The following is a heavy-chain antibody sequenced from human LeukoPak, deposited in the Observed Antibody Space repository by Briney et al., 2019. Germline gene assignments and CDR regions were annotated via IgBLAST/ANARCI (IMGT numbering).Heavy chain of an antibody. J-gene: IGHJ4*02. CDR2: ISYDGSNK. CDR3: AKDGYKYYYDSSGYSLGAFDI. Sequence: GGSLRLSCAASGFTFSSYGMHWVRQAPDKGLEWVAVISYDGSNKYYADSVKGRFTISRDNSKNTLYLQMNSLRAEDTAVYYCAKDGYKYYYDSSGYSLGAFDIWGQGTLVTVSS. CDR1: GFTFSSYG. D-gene: IGHD3-22*01. V-gene: IGHV3-30*18.